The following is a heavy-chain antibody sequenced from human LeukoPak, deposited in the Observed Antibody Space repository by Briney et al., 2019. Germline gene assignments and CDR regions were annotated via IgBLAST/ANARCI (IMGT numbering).Heavy chain of an antibody. CDR3: ARLGMTTVTRSYYYYMDV. CDR1: GGTFSSYA. V-gene: IGHV1-69*05. J-gene: IGHJ6*03. Sequence: SVKVSCKASGGTFSSYAISWGRQAPGQGPEWMGGIIPIFGRANYAQKFQGRVTITTDRSTSTAYLELRRLRPEDTAVYYCARLGMTTVTRSYYYYMDVWGQGTTVTVSS. CDR2: IIPIFGRA. D-gene: IGHD4-11*01.